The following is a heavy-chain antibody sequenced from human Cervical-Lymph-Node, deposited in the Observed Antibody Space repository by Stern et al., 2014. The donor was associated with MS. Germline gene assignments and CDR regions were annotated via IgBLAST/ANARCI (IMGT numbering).Heavy chain of an antibody. CDR1: GYTFSSYY. Sequence: VQLVESGAEVKGPGASVKVSCKASGYTFSSYYMHWVRQAPGQGLEVMGILNPHGGSTTYAQRCQGRLTLTRDTSTSTVDMGLTSLRAEDTAVYYCALYSGTFYWGQGTLVTVSS. CDR2: LNPHGGST. V-gene: IGHV1-46*01. D-gene: IGHD5-12*01. CDR3: ALYSGTFY. J-gene: IGHJ4*02.